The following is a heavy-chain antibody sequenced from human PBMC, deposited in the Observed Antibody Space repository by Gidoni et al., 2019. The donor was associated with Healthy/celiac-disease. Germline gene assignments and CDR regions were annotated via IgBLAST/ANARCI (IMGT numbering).Heavy chain of an antibody. CDR1: GYTFTGYY. D-gene: IGHD3-16*01. CDR3: ARGRWDYDYVWGSLDAFDI. CDR2: INPNSGGT. J-gene: IGHJ3*02. Sequence: QVQLVQSGAEVKKPGASVKVSCQDHGYTFTGYYMHWVRQAPGQGLEWMGWINPNSGGTNYAQKCQGRVTMTRDTSISTAYMELSRLRSDDTAVYYCARGRWDYDYVWGSLDAFDIWGQGTMVTVSS. V-gene: IGHV1-2*02.